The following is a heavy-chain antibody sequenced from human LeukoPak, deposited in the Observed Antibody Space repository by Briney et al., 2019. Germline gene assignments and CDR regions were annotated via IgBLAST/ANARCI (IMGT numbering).Heavy chain of an antibody. Sequence: SETLSLTCTVSGGSISSYYWSWIRQPPGKGLEWIGYIYTSETTNYNPSLKSRVTISVDTSKNQFSLKLSSVTAADTAVYYCARRAVYPNWFDPWGQGTLVTVSS. CDR2: IYTSETT. CDR1: GGSISSYY. D-gene: IGHD2-2*01. CDR3: ARRAVYPNWFDP. J-gene: IGHJ5*02. V-gene: IGHV4-4*09.